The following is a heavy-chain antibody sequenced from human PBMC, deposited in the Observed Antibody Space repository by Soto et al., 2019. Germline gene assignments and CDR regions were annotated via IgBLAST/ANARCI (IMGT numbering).Heavy chain of an antibody. CDR2: INHRGST. CDR3: ARVRTNWNYERHWFDP. Sequence: PSETLSLTCVVSGGSLSDYFWSWIRQPPGMALEWIGDINHRGSTYYNPSLKSRVTISVDTSKNQFSLKLSSVTAADTAVYYCARVRTNWNYERHWFDPWGQGTLVTVSS. D-gene: IGHD1-7*01. J-gene: IGHJ5*02. V-gene: IGHV4-34*09. CDR1: GGSLSDYF.